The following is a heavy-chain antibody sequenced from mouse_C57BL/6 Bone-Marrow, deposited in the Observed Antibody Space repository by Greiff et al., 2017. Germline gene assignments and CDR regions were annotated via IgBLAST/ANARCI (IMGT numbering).Heavy chain of an antibody. Sequence: EVKLMESGGGLVQPGGSLKLSCAASGFTFSDYGMAWVRQAPRKGPEWVAFISNLAYSIYYADTVTGRFTISRENAKNTLYLEMSSLRSEDTAMYYCARHDDYDLFAYWGQGTLVTVSA. V-gene: IGHV5-15*01. CDR3: ARHDDYDLFAY. CDR1: GFTFSDYG. D-gene: IGHD2-4*01. CDR2: ISNLAYSI. J-gene: IGHJ3*01.